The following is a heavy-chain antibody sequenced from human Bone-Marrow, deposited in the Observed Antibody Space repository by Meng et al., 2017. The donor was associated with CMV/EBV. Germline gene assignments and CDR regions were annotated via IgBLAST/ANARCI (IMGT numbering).Heavy chain of an antibody. CDR3: ARDVVPAASILNWFDP. J-gene: IGHJ5*02. CDR2: SNAGNGNT. D-gene: IGHD2-2*01. V-gene: IGHV1-3*02. Sequence: ASVKVSCKASGYTFTSYAMHWVRQAPGQRLEWMGWSNAGNGNTKYSQEFQGRVTITRDTSASTAYMELSSLRSEDMAVYYCARDVVPAASILNWFDPWGQGTLVTVSS. CDR1: GYTFTSYA.